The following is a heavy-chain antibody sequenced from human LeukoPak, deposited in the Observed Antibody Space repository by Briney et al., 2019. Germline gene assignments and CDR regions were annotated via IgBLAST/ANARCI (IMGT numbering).Heavy chain of an antibody. CDR3: ARVGGTPFDY. CDR2: INQDGSDK. CDR1: GFTFSNYA. V-gene: IGHV3-7*01. D-gene: IGHD1-14*01. J-gene: IGHJ4*02. Sequence: GGSLRLSCAASGFTFSNYAMHWVRQAPGKGLEWVANINQDGSDKYYVDSLKGRFTISRDNAKNSLYLQMNSLRAEDTAVYYCARVGGTPFDYWGQGTLVTVSS.